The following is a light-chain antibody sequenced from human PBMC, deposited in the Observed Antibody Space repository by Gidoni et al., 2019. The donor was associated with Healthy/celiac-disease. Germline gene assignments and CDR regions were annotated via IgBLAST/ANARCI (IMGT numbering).Light chain of an antibody. CDR3: QQSYSTLGT. CDR2: AAS. J-gene: IGKJ3*01. V-gene: IGKV1-39*01. Sequence: DIQLTQSPSSLSASVGDRVTITCRASQCINSYLNWDQQKPGKAPKLLIYAASSLQSGVPSRFSGSGSGTDFTLTISSLQPEDFATYYCQQSYSTLGTFGPGTKVEIK. CDR1: QCINSY.